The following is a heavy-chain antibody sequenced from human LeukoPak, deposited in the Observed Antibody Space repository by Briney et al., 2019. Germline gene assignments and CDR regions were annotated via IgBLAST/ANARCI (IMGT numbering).Heavy chain of an antibody. CDR3: ARDSVAGTLDY. V-gene: IGHV3-30*04. Sequence: GGSLRLSCAASGFIFNSYSMHWARQAPGKGLEWVAVVSSDGSEKYYADSVKGRFTISRDNPKNTLYLQMNSLRPEDTAVYFCARDSVAGTLDYWGQGTLVTVSS. CDR1: GFIFNSYS. J-gene: IGHJ4*02. D-gene: IGHD6-19*01. CDR2: VSSDGSEK.